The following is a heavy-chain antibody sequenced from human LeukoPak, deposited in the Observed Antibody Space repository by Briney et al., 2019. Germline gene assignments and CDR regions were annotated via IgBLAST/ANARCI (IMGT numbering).Heavy chain of an antibody. CDR1: GFTFSSYS. CDR3: ARDPLITYYYDSSGNHADWFDP. V-gene: IGHV3-21*01. Sequence: GGSLRLSCAASGFTFSSYSMNWVRQAPGEGLEWVSSISSSSSYIYYADSVKGRLTLSRDNAKNSLYLQMNSLRAEDTAVYYCARDPLITYYYDSSGNHADWFDPWGQGTLVTVSS. J-gene: IGHJ5*02. D-gene: IGHD3-22*01. CDR2: ISSSSSYI.